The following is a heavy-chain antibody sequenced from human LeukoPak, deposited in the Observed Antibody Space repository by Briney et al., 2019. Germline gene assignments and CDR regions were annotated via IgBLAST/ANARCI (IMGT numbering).Heavy chain of an antibody. D-gene: IGHD5-24*01. J-gene: IGHJ4*02. CDR2: ISGDGGNT. CDR1: GFRFDDYA. V-gene: IGHV3-43*02. CDR3: VKSAEMATISYFDF. Sequence: SGGSLRLSCAASGFRFDDYAMHWVRQAPGKGLEWVSLISGDGGNTYYADSVKGRFTISRDNSKNSLYLQMNSLRVEDTALYYCVKSAEMATISYFDFWGQGTLITVSS.